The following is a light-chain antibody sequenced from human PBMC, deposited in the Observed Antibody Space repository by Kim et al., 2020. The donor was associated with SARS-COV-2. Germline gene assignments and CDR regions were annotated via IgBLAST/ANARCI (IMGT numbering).Light chain of an antibody. CDR3: QTWGTGIWV. J-gene: IGLJ3*02. CDR2: VSSDGSH. CDR1: SGHSSYA. Sequence: QLVLTQSPSASASLGASVKLTCTLSSGHSSYAIAWHQQQPEKGPRYLMKVSSDGSHNKGDGIPDRFSGSSSGAERYLTISSLQSEDEADYYCQTWGTGIWVFGGGTQLTVL. V-gene: IGLV4-69*01.